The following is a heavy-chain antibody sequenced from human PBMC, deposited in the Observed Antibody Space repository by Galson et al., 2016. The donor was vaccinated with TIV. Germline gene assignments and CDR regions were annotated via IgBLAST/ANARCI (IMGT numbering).Heavy chain of an antibody. Sequence: LRLSCAASGFKFSNYAMNWVRQAPGKGLEWVSSITGSGTTTHYADSLKGRFTISRDNSKSTLYLQISGLRAEDSAIYYCAKNPHSIPLYDMDAWGQGTTVSVSS. CDR3: AKNPHSIPLYDMDA. D-gene: IGHD3-3*02. J-gene: IGHJ6*03. V-gene: IGHV3-23*01. CDR1: GFKFSNYA. CDR2: ITGSGTTT.